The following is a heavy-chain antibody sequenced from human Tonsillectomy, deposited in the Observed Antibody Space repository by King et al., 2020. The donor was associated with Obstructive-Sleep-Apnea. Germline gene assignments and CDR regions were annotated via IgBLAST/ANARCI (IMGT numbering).Heavy chain of an antibody. CDR3: ARVGISYNSRSHFDY. J-gene: IGHJ4*02. CDR1: GGSISSHY. CDR2: ISYSGST. V-gene: IGHV4-59*11. D-gene: IGHD5-24*01. Sequence: VQLQESGPGLVKPSETLSLTCTVSGGSISSHYWSWIRQPPGKGLEWIGYISYSGSTNYNPSLMSRVTISIDTSKHQFSLKLSSVTAADTAVYYCARVGISYNSRSHFDYWGQGTLVTVSS.